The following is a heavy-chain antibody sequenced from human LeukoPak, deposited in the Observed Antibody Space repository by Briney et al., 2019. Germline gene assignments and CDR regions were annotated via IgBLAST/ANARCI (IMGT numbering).Heavy chain of an antibody. D-gene: IGHD3-10*01. CDR2: ITTRSSYT. CDR3: ARAGGVHTYGNYFDY. V-gene: IGHV3-11*06. Sequence: PGGPLRLSCTASGFTFTDYYMSWIRLAPGKGLEWVSYITTRSSYTNYAGSVKGRFTISRDNAKNSLFLQMNGLRAEVTAVYYCARAGGVHTYGNYFDYWGQGTLVTVSS. J-gene: IGHJ4*02. CDR1: GFTFTDYY.